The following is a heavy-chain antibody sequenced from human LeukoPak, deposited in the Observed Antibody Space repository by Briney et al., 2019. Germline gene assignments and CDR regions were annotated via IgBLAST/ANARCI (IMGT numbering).Heavy chain of an antibody. CDR2: ISGSGGST. D-gene: IGHD3-10*01. Sequence: PGGTLRLSCAASGFTFSSYGMSWVRQAPGKGLGWVSAISGSGGSTYYADSLKGRFTISRDNSKNTLYLQINSLRAEDTALYYCAKDGSGSGSYYTDWGQGTMVTVSS. CDR1: GFTFSSYG. J-gene: IGHJ4*02. CDR3: AKDGSGSGSYYTD. V-gene: IGHV3-23*01.